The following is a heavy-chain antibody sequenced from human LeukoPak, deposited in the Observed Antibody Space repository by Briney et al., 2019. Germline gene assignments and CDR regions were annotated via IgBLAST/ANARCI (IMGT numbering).Heavy chain of an antibody. D-gene: IGHD3-22*01. V-gene: IGHV3-23*01. CDR2: ISGSGGST. CDR3: ARSPDYYYDSSGYYFVY. CDR1: GFTFSSYG. J-gene: IGHJ4*02. Sequence: GGTLRLSCTASGFTFSSYGMSWVRQAPGKGLEWVSAISGSGGSTYYADSVKGRFTISRDNAKNSLYLQMNSLRAEDTAVYYCARSPDYYYDSSGYYFVYWGQGTLVTVSS.